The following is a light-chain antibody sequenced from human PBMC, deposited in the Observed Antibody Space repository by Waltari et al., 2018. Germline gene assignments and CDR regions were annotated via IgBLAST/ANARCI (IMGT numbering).Light chain of an antibody. CDR2: RAS. Sequence: DIQMTQSPSTLSAAVGDSVTITCRASQSISIWLAWHQQKPGKAPKLLMYRASSLESGVPSRFSGSGSGTEFTLTISSLKPDDFATYFCQQYMDYSTFGQGTRLEI. V-gene: IGKV1-5*03. CDR3: QQYMDYST. J-gene: IGKJ2*01. CDR1: QSISIW.